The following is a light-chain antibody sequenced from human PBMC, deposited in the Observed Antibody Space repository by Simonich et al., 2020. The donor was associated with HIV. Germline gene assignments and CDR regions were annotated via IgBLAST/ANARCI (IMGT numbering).Light chain of an antibody. Sequence: QPVLTQPPSASASLGASDTLTCTLSSGYSNYKVDWYQQRPGKGPRFVMRVGTGGIVGSKGDGIPERFSVLGSGLNRYLTIKNIQEEDESDYHCGADHGSGNFVFVFGGGTKLTVL. CDR1: SGYSNYK. CDR3: GADHGSGNFVFV. CDR2: VGTGGIVG. V-gene: IGLV9-49*01. J-gene: IGLJ3*02.